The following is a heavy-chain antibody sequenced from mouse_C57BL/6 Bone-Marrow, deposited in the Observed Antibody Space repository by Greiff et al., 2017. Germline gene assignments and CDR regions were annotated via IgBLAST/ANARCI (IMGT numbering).Heavy chain of an antibody. CDR3: AYLQYYFDY. V-gene: IGHV1-74*01. Sequence: KQRPGQGLEWIGRIHPSDSDTNYNQKFKGKATLTVDKSSSTAYMQLSSLTSEDSAVYYCAYLQYYFDYWGQGTTLTVSS. CDR2: IHPSDSDT. J-gene: IGHJ2*01.